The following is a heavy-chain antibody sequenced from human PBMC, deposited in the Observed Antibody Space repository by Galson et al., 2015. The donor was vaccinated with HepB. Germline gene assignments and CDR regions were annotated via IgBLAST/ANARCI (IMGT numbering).Heavy chain of an antibody. V-gene: IGHV4-59*08. J-gene: IGHJ4*02. D-gene: IGHD3-10*01. CDR3: AGAHPGAGAGDVIDY. Sequence: QVQLQESGPGLVQPSETLSLTCSISGGSISSYYWSWIRQAPGKGLEYIGYVFYNGRTDYNPSLKSRLTISVDTSRNQFSPNLTSGTAADTAMYYCAGAHPGAGAGDVIDYWGQGTLVTVSS. CDR1: GGSISSYY. CDR2: VFYNGRT.